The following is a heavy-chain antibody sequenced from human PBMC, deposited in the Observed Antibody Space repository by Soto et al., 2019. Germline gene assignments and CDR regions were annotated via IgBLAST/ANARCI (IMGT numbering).Heavy chain of an antibody. D-gene: IGHD2-21*01. CDR3: VANSQY. CDR2: MNQDGSAG. V-gene: IGHV3-7*01. Sequence: GESLKISCIGSGFTFSAYWMNWVRQAPGKGLEWVANMNQDGSAGRCVDSLKGRFTISRDNAKNSVSLQMNSLRVEDTAVYYCVANSQYWGLGTLVTVSS. J-gene: IGHJ4*02. CDR1: GFTFSAYW.